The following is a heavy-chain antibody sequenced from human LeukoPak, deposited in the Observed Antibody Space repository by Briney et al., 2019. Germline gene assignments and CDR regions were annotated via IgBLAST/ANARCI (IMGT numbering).Heavy chain of an antibody. V-gene: IGHV3-21*01. CDR3: ARVGYSSGWYFDY. Sequence: GVSLRLSCAASGFTFSTYSMNWVRQAPGKGREWVSSLTSTSSYIYYADSVKGRFTISRDNAQKSHYLQMNSLRAEDTAVYYCARVGYSSGWYFDYWGQGTLVTVCS. D-gene: IGHD6-19*01. J-gene: IGHJ4*02. CDR1: GFTFSTYS. CDR2: LTSTSSYI.